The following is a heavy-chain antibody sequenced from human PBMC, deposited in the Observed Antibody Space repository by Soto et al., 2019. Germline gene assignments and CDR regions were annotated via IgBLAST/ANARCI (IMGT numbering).Heavy chain of an antibody. V-gene: IGHV3-33*08. J-gene: IGHJ4*01. CDR1: GFTFRSSP. CDR2: IYYDGSNR. D-gene: IGHD2-8*01. Sequence: PGGALSLSCSVSGFTFRSSPMSWVRPAPGKGLEWVAVIYYDGSNRYYGDAVKGRFTISRDNSKSTLYLQMSSLRAEDTAVYYCARAFCTNGVCYYFFDYWGHGTLVTVSS. CDR3: ARAFCTNGVCYYFFDY.